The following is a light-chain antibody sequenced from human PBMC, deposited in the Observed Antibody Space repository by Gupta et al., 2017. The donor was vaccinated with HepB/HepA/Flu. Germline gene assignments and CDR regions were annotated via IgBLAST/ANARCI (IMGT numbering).Light chain of an antibody. CDR1: QSVSSSD. Sequence: EIVLTQSPGTLSLSPGERATLSCRASQSVSSSDLAWFQQEAGQAPRLLIYGSSIRATGIPDRFSGSGYGTDFTLTISRREPEDFAVYYCQQNGNSSLCNFGQGTKVEIK. J-gene: IGKJ2*04. CDR2: GSS. CDR3: QQNGNSSLCN. V-gene: IGKV3-20*01.